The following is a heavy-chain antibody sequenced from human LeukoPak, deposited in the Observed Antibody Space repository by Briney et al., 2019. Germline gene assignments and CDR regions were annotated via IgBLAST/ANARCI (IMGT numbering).Heavy chain of an antibody. V-gene: IGHV3-7*01. CDR1: GLTFSHYW. CDR2: INQDGSEE. J-gene: IGHJ4*02. Sequence: GGSQRLSCAASGLTFSHYWMTWVRQAPGKGLEWVAQINQDGSEEYYMDSVKARFTISRDNAKNSVFLQMNSLRAEDTAVYYCVRDGGVSGYDLLDYWGQGTLVTVSS. D-gene: IGHD5-12*01. CDR3: VRDGGVSGYDLLDY.